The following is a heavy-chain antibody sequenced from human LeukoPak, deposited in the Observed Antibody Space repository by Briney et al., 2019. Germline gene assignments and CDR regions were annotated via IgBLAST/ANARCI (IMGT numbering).Heavy chain of an antibody. CDR2: IYYSGST. CDR3: ARGHYYDSSGYTANDY. J-gene: IGHJ4*02. D-gene: IGHD3-22*01. Sequence: QASETLSLTCTVSGGSISSSSYYWGWIRQPPGKGLEWIGSIYYSGSTYYNPSLKSRVTISVDTSKNQFSLKLSSVTAADTAVYYCARGHYYDSSGYTANDYWGQGTLVTVSS. CDR1: GGSISSSSYY. V-gene: IGHV4-39*01.